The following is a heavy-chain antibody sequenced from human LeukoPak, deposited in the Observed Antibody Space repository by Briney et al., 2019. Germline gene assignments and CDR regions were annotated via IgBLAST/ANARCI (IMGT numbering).Heavy chain of an antibody. CDR3: ARASNHYNNWFDP. V-gene: IGHV1-3*01. CDR1: GYTFTSYA. J-gene: IGHJ5*02. CDR2: INAGNGNT. Sequence: ASVKVSCKASGYTFTSYAMHWVRQAPGQRLEWMGWINAGNGNTKYSQKFQGRVTITRDTSASTAYMELSSLRSEDTAVYYCARASNHYNNWFDPWGQGTLVTVSP. D-gene: IGHD4-11*01.